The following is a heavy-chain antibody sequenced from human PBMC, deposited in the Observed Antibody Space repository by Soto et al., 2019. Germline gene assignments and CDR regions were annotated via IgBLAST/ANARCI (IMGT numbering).Heavy chain of an antibody. CDR3: ARAAAATWYYYGMDV. V-gene: IGHV4-30-2*01. CDR2: IYHSGST. Sequence: PSETLSLTCVFSGGSISSGGYSWSWIRQPPGKGLEWIGYIYHSGSTYYNPSLKSRVTISLDRSKNQFSLNLTSVTAADTAVYYCARAAAATWYYYGMDVWGQGTTVTVSS. CDR1: GGSISSGGYS. J-gene: IGHJ6*02. D-gene: IGHD6-13*01.